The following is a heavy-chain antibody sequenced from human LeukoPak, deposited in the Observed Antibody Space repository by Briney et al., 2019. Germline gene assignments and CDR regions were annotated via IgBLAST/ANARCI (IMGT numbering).Heavy chain of an antibody. CDR2: IYHSGST. CDR3: ARGHGSENDIYQFDY. D-gene: IGHD3-10*01. J-gene: IGHJ4*02. CDR1: GYSISSGYH. V-gene: IGHV4-38-2*02. Sequence: ASETLSLTCSVSGYSISSGYHWGWIRQPPGKGLEWIGSIYHSGSTNYNPSLKSRVTISADTSKNHFSLKLSSVTAADTAVYYCARGHGSENDIYQFDYWGQGTLVTVSP.